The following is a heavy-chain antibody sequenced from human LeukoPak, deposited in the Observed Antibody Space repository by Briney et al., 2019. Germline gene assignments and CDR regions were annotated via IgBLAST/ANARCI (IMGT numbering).Heavy chain of an antibody. J-gene: IGHJ3*02. CDR1: GGSISSSSHY. V-gene: IGHV4-39*01. D-gene: IGHD3-10*01. CDR2: IYYGGNT. Sequence: SETLSLTCSVSGGSISSSSHYWAWIRQPPGKGLEWIGSIYYGGNTYFHPSLKSRVTISVDTSKNQFSLKLSSVTAADTAVYYCARQSPTYFGSGMGTFDIWGQGTTVTVSS. CDR3: ARQSPTYFGSGMGTFDI.